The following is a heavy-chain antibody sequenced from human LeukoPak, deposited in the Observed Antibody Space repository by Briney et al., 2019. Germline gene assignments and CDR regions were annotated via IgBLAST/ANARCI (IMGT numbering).Heavy chain of an antibody. CDR1: AYTFKNYY. J-gene: IGHJ6*02. Sequence: GASVKVSCKASAYTFKNYYMHWMRQAPGQGLEWMGRISLSAGSISYAQKFRGSLTISRDTSTSTVYMELSSLRSEDTAVCYCAKDAGDKSNYYGLDVWGQGTTVTVSS. D-gene: IGHD1-26*01. CDR2: ISLSAGSI. CDR3: AKDAGDKSNYYGLDV. V-gene: IGHV1-46*02.